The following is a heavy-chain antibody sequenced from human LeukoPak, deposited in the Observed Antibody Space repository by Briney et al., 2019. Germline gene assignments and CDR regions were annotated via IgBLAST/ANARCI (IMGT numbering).Heavy chain of an antibody. CDR2: INPSGGST. CDR3: ASLGTKTGTTKVPFDY. CDR1: GYTFTSYY. D-gene: IGHD1-7*01. J-gene: IGHJ4*02. V-gene: IGHV1-46*01. Sequence: ASVKVSCKASGYTFTSYYMHWVRQAPGQGLEWMGIINPSGGSTSYAQKFQGRVTTTRDTSTSTVYMELSSLRSEDTAVYYCASLGTKTGTTKVPFDYWGQGTLVTVSS.